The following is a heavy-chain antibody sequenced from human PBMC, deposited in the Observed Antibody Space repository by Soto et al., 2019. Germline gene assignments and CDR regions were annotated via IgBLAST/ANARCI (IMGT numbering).Heavy chain of an antibody. CDR2: INSDGSST. D-gene: IGHD6-6*01. V-gene: IGHV3-74*01. J-gene: IGHJ6*03. CDR3: ARRARPDFYYMDV. Sequence: GGSLRLSCAASGFTFSSYWMHWVRQAPGKGLVWVSRINSDGSSTSYADSVKGRFTISRDNSKNTVYLQMGSLRPEDTAVYYCARRARPDFYYMDVWGKGTTVTVSS. CDR1: GFTFSSYW.